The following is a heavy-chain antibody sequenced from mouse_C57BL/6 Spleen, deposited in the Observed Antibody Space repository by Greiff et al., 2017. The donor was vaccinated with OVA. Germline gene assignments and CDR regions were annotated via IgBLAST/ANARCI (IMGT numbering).Heavy chain of an antibody. CDR2: IYPGDGDT. D-gene: IGHD1-1*01. CDR1: GYAFSSSW. Sequence: VKLQESGPELVKPGASVKISCKASGYAFSSSWMNWVKQRPGKGLEWIGRIYPGDGDTNYNGKFKGKATLTADKSSSTAYMQLSSLTSEDSAVYFCARTGGSSLDYWGQGTTLTVSS. V-gene: IGHV1-82*01. CDR3: ARTGGSSLDY. J-gene: IGHJ2*01.